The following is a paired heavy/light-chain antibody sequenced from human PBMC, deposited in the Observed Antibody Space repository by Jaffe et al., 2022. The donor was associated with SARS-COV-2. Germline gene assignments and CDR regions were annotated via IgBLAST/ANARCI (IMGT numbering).Light chain of an antibody. V-gene: IGKV3-20*01. CDR2: AAS. Sequence: EIVLTQSPGTLSLSPGERATLSCRASQSVSSIYLAWYQQKPGQAPRLLIYAASSRATGIPDRFSGSGSGTDFTLTISRLEPEDFAVYYCQHYGSSPLTFGGGTKVEI. CDR1: QSVSSIY. J-gene: IGKJ4*01. CDR3: QHYGSSPLT.
Heavy chain of an antibody. CDR1: GFTFSSYV. CDR3: AREHYVWGSPSPFDY. Sequence: QVQLVESGGGVVQPGRSLKLSCAGSGFTFSSYVIHWVRQAPGKGLEWVAVMSYDESNKYYADSVKGRFTISRDNSKNTLYLQMNSLRAEDTAVYYCAREHYVWGSPSPFDYWGQGTLVTVSS. V-gene: IGHV3-30*03. J-gene: IGHJ4*02. CDR2: MSYDESNK. D-gene: IGHD3-16*01.